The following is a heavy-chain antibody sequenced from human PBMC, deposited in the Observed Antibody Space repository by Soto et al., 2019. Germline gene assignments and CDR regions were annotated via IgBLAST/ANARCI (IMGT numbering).Heavy chain of an antibody. V-gene: IGHV3-48*01. D-gene: IGHD6-19*01. J-gene: IGHJ5*02. CDR3: ARGSIAVAATNWFDP. CDR2: ISSSSSTI. Sequence: PGGSLRLSCAASGFTFSSYSMNWVRQAPGKGLEWVSYISSSSSTIYYADSVKGRFTISRDNAKNSLYLQMNSLRAEDTAVYYCARGSIAVAATNWFDPWGQGTLVTVSS. CDR1: GFTFSSYS.